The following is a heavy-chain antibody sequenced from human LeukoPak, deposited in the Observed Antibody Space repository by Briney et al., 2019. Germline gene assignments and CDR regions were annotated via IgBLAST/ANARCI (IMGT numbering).Heavy chain of an antibody. CDR1: GFTFSSYA. D-gene: IGHD2-2*01. Sequence: GGSLRLSCAASGFTFSSYAMSWLRQAPGKGLEWVSTVSGSGGNTYYADSVKGRFTISRDNSKNTLYLQMNGLRAEDTALYYCAKAGRDIVVVPAATPDYWGQGTLVTVSS. J-gene: IGHJ4*02. V-gene: IGHV3-23*01. CDR2: VSGSGGNT. CDR3: AKAGRDIVVVPAATPDY.